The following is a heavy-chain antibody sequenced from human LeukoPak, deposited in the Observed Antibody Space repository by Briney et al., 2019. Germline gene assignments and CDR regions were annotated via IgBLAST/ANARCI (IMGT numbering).Heavy chain of an antibody. V-gene: IGHV1-18*01. D-gene: IGHD3-10*01. CDR2: ISAYNGNT. Sequence: ASVKVSCKASGYTFTSYGISWVRQAPGQGLEWMGWISAYNGNTNYAQKLQGRVTMTTDTSTSTAYMELRSLRSDDTAVYYCARAEPKNMVRGLIMRRESRYYFDYWGQGTLVTVSS. J-gene: IGHJ4*02. CDR1: GYTFTSYG. CDR3: ARAEPKNMVRGLIMRRESRYYFDY.